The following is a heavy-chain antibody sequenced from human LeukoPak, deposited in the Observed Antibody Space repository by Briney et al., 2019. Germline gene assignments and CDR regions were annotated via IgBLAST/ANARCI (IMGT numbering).Heavy chain of an antibody. D-gene: IGHD2-2*01. V-gene: IGHV4-30-4*08. CDR3: ARGLSDCSSTSCYPPKRWFDP. CDR2: IHPSGML. Sequence: SQTLSLTCTVSGASFNSDDQYWNWIRQSPGKGLEWIGSIHPSGMLYNNPSLKSRVTISVDTSKNQFSLKLSSVTAADTAVYYCARGLSDCSSTSCYPPKRWFDPWGQGTLVTVSS. CDR1: GASFNSDDQY. J-gene: IGHJ5*02.